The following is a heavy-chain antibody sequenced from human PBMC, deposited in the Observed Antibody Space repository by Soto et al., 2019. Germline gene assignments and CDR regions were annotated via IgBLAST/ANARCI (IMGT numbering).Heavy chain of an antibody. CDR1: GFTFSDYY. CDR3: ARDLRTLYNYYGMDV. Sequence: QVQLVESGGGLVKPGGSLRLSCAVSGFTFSDYYMSWIRQAPGKGLEWVSYISDSSSYIKYADSVRGRFTISRDNAKKSLYLQMNSLRAEDTAVYYCARDLRTLYNYYGMDVWGQGTTVTVSS. J-gene: IGHJ6*02. V-gene: IGHV3-11*05. CDR2: ISDSSSYI.